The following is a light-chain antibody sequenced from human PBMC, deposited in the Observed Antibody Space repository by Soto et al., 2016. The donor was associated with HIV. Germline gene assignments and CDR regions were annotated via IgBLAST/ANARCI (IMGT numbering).Light chain of an antibody. CDR1: SLRNYF. CDR2: PKY. Sequence: SELTPDPAVSVALGQTVTITCRGDSLRNYFTSWYLQKPGQAPILLIFPKYNRPPGISDRFSASSSGNTASLTITGAQTEDEGDYYCSSRDKSGSRLVTFGGGTRLTV. J-gene: IGLJ2*01. V-gene: IGLV3-19*01. CDR3: SSRDKSGSRLVT.